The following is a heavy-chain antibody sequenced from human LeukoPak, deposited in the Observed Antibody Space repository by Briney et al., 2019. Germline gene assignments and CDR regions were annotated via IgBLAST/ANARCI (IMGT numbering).Heavy chain of an antibody. Sequence: SETLSLTCTVSGGSISSSNSYWGWIRQPPGQGLEWIGTVFYSGSPYYNPSLKSRVTISMDTSKNQFSLNLTSVTATDTAVYYCARGAFELWGRGTVVTVSS. CDR3: ARGAFEL. CDR2: VFYSGSP. V-gene: IGHV4-39*07. J-gene: IGHJ2*01. CDR1: GGSISSSNSY.